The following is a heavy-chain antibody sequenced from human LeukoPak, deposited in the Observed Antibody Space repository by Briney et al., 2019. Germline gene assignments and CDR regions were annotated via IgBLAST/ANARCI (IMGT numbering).Heavy chain of an antibody. CDR1: GFTFSSYA. J-gene: IGHJ4*02. CDR2: ISGSGGRT. V-gene: IGHV3-23*01. Sequence: GGSLRLSCAASGFTFSSYAMSWVRQAPGKGLEWVSVISGSGGRTDYADSVKGRFTISSDNSKNTLYLQMNSLRADDTALYYCAKQTLRFSGSHFDYWGQGTLVTVSS. D-gene: IGHD1-26*01. CDR3: AKQTLRFSGSHFDY.